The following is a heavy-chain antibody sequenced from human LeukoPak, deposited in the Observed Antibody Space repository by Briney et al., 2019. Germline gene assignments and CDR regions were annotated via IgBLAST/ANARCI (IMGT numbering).Heavy chain of an antibody. Sequence: SETLSLTCTVSGGSISSSSHYWGWIRQPPGKGPEWIGSLYYSGSTYYNPSLKSRVTMSVDTSKNQFSLKLSSVTATDTAVYYCARHDCTTTSCLYFYGMDVWGQGTTVTVSS. D-gene: IGHD2-2*01. CDR3: ARHDCTTTSCLYFYGMDV. CDR2: LYYSGST. V-gene: IGHV4-39*01. J-gene: IGHJ6*02. CDR1: GGSISSSSHY.